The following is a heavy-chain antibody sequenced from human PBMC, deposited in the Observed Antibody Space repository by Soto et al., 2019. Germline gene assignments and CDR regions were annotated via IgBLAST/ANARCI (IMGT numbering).Heavy chain of an antibody. Sequence: QVQLVESGGGAVQPGESLRLSCVPSGFDFTYYAMHWVRQAPGKGLESVAVMSSDGSKIHHTDSVKGRFTISRDNSKNTLYLQMNSLRKEDTAVYFCAKDEGVGGTLGLFDYWGQGTLVSVSS. J-gene: IGHJ4*02. V-gene: IGHV3-30*18. CDR1: GFDFTYYA. CDR2: MSSDGSKI. D-gene: IGHD1-26*01. CDR3: AKDEGVGGTLGLFDY.